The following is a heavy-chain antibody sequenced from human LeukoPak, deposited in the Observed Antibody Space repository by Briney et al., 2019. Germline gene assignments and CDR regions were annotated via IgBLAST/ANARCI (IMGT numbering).Heavy chain of an antibody. D-gene: IGHD1-1*01. CDR3: ARDQGTGNFDY. V-gene: IGHV4-59*01. CDR2: IYYSGGT. CDR1: GGSISSYY. J-gene: IGHJ4*02. Sequence: SETLSLTCSVSGGSISSYYWSWIRQSPGKGLEWIGYIYYSGGTNYNSSLKSRVTILVDTSKNQFSLKPSSVTAADTAVYYCARDQGTGNFDYWGQGTLVTVSS.